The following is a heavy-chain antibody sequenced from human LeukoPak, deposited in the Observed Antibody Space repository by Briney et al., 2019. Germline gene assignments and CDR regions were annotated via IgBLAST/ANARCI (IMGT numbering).Heavy chain of an antibody. CDR1: GFTFSSYA. J-gene: IGHJ4*02. V-gene: IGHV3-15*01. CDR2: IKSKNDGGTT. CDR3: TTENFDY. Sequence: AGGSLRLSCAASGFTFSSYAMSWVRQAPGKGLEWVGRIKSKNDGGTTDYAAPVKGRFTISRDDSKNTLYLQMNSLKTEDTAVYYCTTENFDYWGQGTLVTVSS.